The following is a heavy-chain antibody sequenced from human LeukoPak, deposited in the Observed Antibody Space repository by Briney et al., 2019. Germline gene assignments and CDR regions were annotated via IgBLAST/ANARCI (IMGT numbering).Heavy chain of an antibody. J-gene: IGHJ4*02. CDR2: ISYDGSNK. CDR1: GFTFSSYA. CDR3: ARAGSGSHGPFDY. D-gene: IGHD3-10*01. Sequence: GGSLRLSCAASGFTFSSYAMPWVRQAPGKGLEWVAVISYDGSNKYYADSVKGRFTISRDNSKNTLYLQMNSLRAEDTAVYYCARAGSGSHGPFDYWGQGTLVTVSS. V-gene: IGHV3-30-3*01.